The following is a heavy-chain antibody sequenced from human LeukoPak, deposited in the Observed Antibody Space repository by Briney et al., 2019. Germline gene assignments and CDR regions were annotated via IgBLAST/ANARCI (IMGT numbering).Heavy chain of an antibody. D-gene: IGHD3-16*01. J-gene: IGHJ5*02. Sequence: ASVKVSCKASGYTFTSYDIHWVRQATGQGLEWMGWMNPNSGNTGYAQKFQGRVTMTRNTSISTAYMELSSLRSEDTAVYYCARGHVIWGNWFDPWGQGTLVTVSS. CDR3: ARGHVIWGNWFDP. CDR1: GYTFTSYD. CDR2: MNPNSGNT. V-gene: IGHV1-8*01.